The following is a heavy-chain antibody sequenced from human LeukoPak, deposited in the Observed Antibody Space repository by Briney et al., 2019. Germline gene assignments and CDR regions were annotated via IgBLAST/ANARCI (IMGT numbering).Heavy chain of an antibody. D-gene: IGHD5-12*01. Sequence: SETLSLTCAVSGGSISSSNWWSWVRQPPGKGLEWIGEIYHSGSTYYNPSLKSRVTISVDRSKNQFSLKLSSVTAADTAVYYCASSSGYDYNWFDPWGQGTLVTVSS. J-gene: IGHJ5*02. CDR2: IYHSGST. CDR3: ASSSGYDYNWFDP. V-gene: IGHV4-4*02. CDR1: GGSISSSNW.